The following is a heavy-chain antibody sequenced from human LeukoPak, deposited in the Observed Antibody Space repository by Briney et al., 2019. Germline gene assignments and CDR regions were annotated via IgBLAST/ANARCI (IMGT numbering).Heavy chain of an antibody. V-gene: IGHV4-39*07. D-gene: IGHD2-21*01. CDR3: ARVFGGGDPPSYFDY. Sequence: PSETLSLTCTVSGGSISSGGYYWSWIRQPPGKGLEWIGEINHSGSTNYNPSLKSRVTISVDTSKNQFSLKLSSVTAADTAVYYCARVFGGGDPPSYFDYWGQGTLVTVSS. CDR1: GGSISSGGYY. CDR2: INHSGST. J-gene: IGHJ4*02.